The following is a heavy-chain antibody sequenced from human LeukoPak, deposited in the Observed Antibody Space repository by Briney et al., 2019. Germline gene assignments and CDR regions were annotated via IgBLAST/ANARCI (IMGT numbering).Heavy chain of an antibody. CDR2: IYHSGST. Sequence: PSETLSLTCAVSGGSISSGGYSWSWIRQPPGKGLEWIGYIYHSGSTYYNPSLKSRVTISVDRSKNQFSLKLSSVTAADTAVYYCARDGGMVYGVCYFDYWGQGTLVTVSS. D-gene: IGHD2-8*01. J-gene: IGHJ4*02. CDR1: GGSISSGGYS. CDR3: ARDGGMVYGVCYFDY. V-gene: IGHV4-30-2*01.